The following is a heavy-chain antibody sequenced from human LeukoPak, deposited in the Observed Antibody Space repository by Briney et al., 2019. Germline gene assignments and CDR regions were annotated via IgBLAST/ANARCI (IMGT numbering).Heavy chain of an antibody. CDR2: INPNSGGT. Sequence: GASVKVSCKASGYIFTDYYMHWVRQAPGQELGWMGRINPNSGGTNYAQKFQGRVTMTRDTSISTAYMELSRLRSDDTAVYYCARGGFTLRYFDWLGYWGQGTLVTVSS. J-gene: IGHJ4*02. V-gene: IGHV1-2*06. D-gene: IGHD3-9*01. CDR3: ARGGFTLRYFDWLGY. CDR1: GYIFTDYY.